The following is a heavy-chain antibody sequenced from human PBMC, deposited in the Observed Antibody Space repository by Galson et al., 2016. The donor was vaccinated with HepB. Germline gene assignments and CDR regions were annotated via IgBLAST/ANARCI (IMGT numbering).Heavy chain of an antibody. CDR1: GFTFTSHW. CDR2: INQGGGVK. D-gene: IGHD1-14*01. CDR3: ANHRG. V-gene: IGHV3-7*03. J-gene: IGHJ4*02. Sequence: SLRLSCAASGFTFTSHWMHWVRQAPGKGLEWVANINQGGGVKYYVDSVKGRFTISRDNSKNSLYLQMNSLRAEDTAVYYCANHRGWGQGTLVTVSS.